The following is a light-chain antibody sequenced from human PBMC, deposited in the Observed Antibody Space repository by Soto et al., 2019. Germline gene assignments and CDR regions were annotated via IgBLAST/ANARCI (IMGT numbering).Light chain of an antibody. J-gene: IGLJ1*01. CDR1: ISDVGGYQY. Sequence: QCVLTQPPSASGSPGQSVTISCTGTISDVGGYQYVSWYQQYPGKAPKLMIYAVNKRPSGVPDRFSGSRSGNTASLTVSGLQAEDEADYYCSSYAGSNNYVFGTGTRSPS. V-gene: IGLV2-8*01. CDR3: SSYAGSNNYV. CDR2: AVN.